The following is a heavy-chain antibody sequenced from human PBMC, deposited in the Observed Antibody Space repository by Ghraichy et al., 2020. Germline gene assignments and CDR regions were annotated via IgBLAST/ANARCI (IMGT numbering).Heavy chain of an antibody. D-gene: IGHD3-10*01. Sequence: GGSLRLSCAASGFTFSSYWMSWVRQAPGKGLEWVANIKQDGSEKYYVDSVKGRFTISRDNAKNSLYLQMNSLRAEDTAVYYCARANYGSGSYFWYDMDVWGQGTTVTVSS. J-gene: IGHJ6*02. CDR3: ARANYGSGSYFWYDMDV. CDR2: IKQDGSEK. CDR1: GFTFSSYW. V-gene: IGHV3-7*03.